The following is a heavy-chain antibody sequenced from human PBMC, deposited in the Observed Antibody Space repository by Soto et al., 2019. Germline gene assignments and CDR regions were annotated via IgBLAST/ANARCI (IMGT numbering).Heavy chain of an antibody. CDR1: GGSGASNSAA. CDR3: ARDKGRIAVAVAGFDY. CDR2: TYYRSKWYN. J-gene: IGHJ4*02. D-gene: IGHD6-19*01. V-gene: IGHV6-1*01. Sequence: SQTLSLTGAVSGGSGASNSAAWNWIRQSPSRGLEWLGRTYYRSKWYNDYAVSVKSRITINPDTSKNQFSLQLNSVTPEDTAVYYCARDKGRIAVAVAGFDYWGQGTLVTVSS.